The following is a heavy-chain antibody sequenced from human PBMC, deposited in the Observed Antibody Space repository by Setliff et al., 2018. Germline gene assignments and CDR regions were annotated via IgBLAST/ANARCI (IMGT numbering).Heavy chain of an antibody. CDR2: ISSSSSNI. CDR1: GFTFRSYS. Sequence: GGSLRLSCAASGFTFRSYSMNWVRQAPGKGLEWVSYISSSSSNIYYADSVKGRFAISRDNARNSLYLQMNSLRVEDTAVYYCARDGYPGTSWGQGTQVTVSS. CDR3: ARDGYPGTS. D-gene: IGHD2-2*03. V-gene: IGHV3-48*04. J-gene: IGHJ5*02.